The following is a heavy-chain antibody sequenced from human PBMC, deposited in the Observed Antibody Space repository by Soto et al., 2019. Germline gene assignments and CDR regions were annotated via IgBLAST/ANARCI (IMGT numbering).Heavy chain of an antibody. CDR3: AKLTRSHPRIVAHDY. CDR1: GFTFSSYA. J-gene: IGHJ4*02. V-gene: IGHV3-23*01. CDR2: ISGSGGST. D-gene: IGHD6-13*01. Sequence: PGGSLRLSCAASGFTFSSYAMSWVRQAPGKGLEWVSAISGSGGSTYYADSVKGRFTISRDNSKNTLYLQMNSRRAADTAVYYRAKLTRSHPRIVAHDYWGQGALATVSS.